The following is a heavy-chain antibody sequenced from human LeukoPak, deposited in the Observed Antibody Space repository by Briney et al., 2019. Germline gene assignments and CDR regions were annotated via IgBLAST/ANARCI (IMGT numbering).Heavy chain of an antibody. CDR1: GFTFSSYW. CDR2: IKQDGSEK. V-gene: IGHV3-7*03. Sequence: GGSLRLSCAASGFTFSSYWMSWVRQAPGKGLEWVANIKQDGSEKYYVDSVKGRFTISRDNAKNSLYLQMNSLRAEDTAVYYCAKILRGWHYYFDYWGQGTLVTVSS. CDR3: AKILRGWHYYFDY. D-gene: IGHD6-19*01. J-gene: IGHJ4*02.